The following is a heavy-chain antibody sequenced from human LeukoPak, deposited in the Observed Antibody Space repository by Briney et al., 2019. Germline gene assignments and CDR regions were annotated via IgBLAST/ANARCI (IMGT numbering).Heavy chain of an antibody. CDR3: ARAKAVLLWFGESGGDY. CDR1: GYTFTSYG. Sequence: ASVKVSCKASGYTFTSYGISWVRQAPGQGLEWMGWISAYNGNTNYAEKLQGRVTMTTDTSTSTAYMELRSLRSDDTAVYYCARAKAVLLWFGESGGDYWGQGTLVTVSS. V-gene: IGHV1-18*01. D-gene: IGHD3-10*01. J-gene: IGHJ4*02. CDR2: ISAYNGNT.